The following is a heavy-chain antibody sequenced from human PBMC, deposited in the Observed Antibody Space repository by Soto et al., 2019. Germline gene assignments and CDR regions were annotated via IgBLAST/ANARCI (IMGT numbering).Heavy chain of an antibody. Sequence: SETLSLTCTVSGGSFKSGSYSWSWIRQPPGKGLEWIGYVYHTGRTSYNPSLKSRVSISMDTSKNQFFLNLDSVTAADTAVYFCARDFAYFDSWGQGTLVTVSS. V-gene: IGHV4-61*01. CDR1: GGSFKSGSYS. CDR2: VYHTGRT. D-gene: IGHD3-3*01. CDR3: ARDFAYFDS. J-gene: IGHJ4*02.